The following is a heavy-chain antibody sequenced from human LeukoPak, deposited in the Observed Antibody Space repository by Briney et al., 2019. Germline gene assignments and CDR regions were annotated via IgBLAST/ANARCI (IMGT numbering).Heavy chain of an antibody. V-gene: IGHV3-48*01. CDR3: ARGAYYYDSSGYYVTDY. CDR2: ISSSSSTI. CDR1: GFTFSSYS. Sequence: QPGGSLRLSCAASGFTFSSYSMNWVRQAPGKGLEWVSYISSSSSTIYYADSVKGRFTISRDNAKNSLYLQMNSLRAEDTAVYYCARGAYYYDSSGYYVTDYWGQGTLVTVSS. J-gene: IGHJ4*02. D-gene: IGHD3-22*01.